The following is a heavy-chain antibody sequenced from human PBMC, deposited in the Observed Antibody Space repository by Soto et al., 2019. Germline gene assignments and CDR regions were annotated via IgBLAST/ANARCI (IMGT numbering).Heavy chain of an antibody. CDR3: ARTLSSGNWFDP. CDR1: GGSISSGGYY. V-gene: IGHV4-31*03. J-gene: IGHJ5*02. Sequence: SETLSLTCTVSGGSISSGGYYWSWIRQHPGKGLEWIGYIYYSGSTYYNPSLKSRVTISVDTSKNQFSLKLSSVTAADTAVYYCARTLSSGNWFDPWGQGTLVTVSS. D-gene: IGHD3-22*01. CDR2: IYYSGST.